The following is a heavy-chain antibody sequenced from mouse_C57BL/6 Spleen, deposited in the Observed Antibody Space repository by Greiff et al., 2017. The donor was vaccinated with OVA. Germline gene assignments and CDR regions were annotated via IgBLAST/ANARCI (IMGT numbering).Heavy chain of an antibody. CDR3: ARGVYYDPRGYFDY. J-gene: IGHJ2*01. CDR2: INPSTGGT. CDR1: GYSFTGYY. V-gene: IGHV1-42*01. Sequence: EVQLQQSGPELVKPGASVKISCKASGYSFTGYYMNWVKQSPEKSLEWIGEINPSTGGTTYNQKFKAKATLTVDKSSSTAYMQLKSLTSEDSAVYYCARGVYYDPRGYFDYWGQGTTLTVSS. D-gene: IGHD2-4*01.